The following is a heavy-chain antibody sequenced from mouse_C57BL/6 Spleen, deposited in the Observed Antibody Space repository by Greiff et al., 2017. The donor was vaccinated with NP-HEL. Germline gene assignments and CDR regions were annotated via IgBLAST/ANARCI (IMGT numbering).Heavy chain of an antibody. CDR1: GYAFSSSW. CDR2: IYPGDGDT. CDR3: ATPYYYGNYHYAMDY. D-gene: IGHD2-1*01. V-gene: IGHV1-80*01. J-gene: IGHJ4*01. Sequence: VQLQQSGAELVKPGASVKISCKASGYAFSSSWMNWVKQRPGKGLEWIGQIYPGDGDTNYNGKFKGKATLTADKSSSTAYMQLSSLTSEDTAVYFCATPYYYGNYHYAMDYWGQGTSVTVSS.